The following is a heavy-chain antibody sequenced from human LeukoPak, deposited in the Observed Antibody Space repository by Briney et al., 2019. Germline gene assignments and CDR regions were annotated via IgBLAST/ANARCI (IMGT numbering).Heavy chain of an antibody. CDR1: GGSISTSNYY. J-gene: IGHJ4*02. Sequence: SETLSLTCTVSGGSISTSNYYWGWIRQPPGKGLEWIGYIFYSGSTTYNPSLKSRVTIAVDTSKNQFSLKLSSVTAADTAVYYCARLSPYSVTWYVDDWGQGTLVTVSS. D-gene: IGHD1-26*01. CDR3: ARLSPYSVTWYVDD. V-gene: IGHV4-61*05. CDR2: IFYSGST.